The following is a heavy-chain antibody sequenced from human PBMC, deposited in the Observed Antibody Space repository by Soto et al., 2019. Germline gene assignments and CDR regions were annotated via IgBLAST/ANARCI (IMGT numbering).Heavy chain of an antibody. Sequence: GGSLRLSCAASGFTFSSYEMNRVRQAPGEGLEWVSYISSSGSTIYYADSVKGRFTISRDNAKNSLYLQMNSLRAEDTAVYYCARDAVSDYAGNPRRDFDILGHATMVTV. CDR1: GFTFSSYE. CDR2: ISSSGSTI. J-gene: IGHJ3*02. V-gene: IGHV3-48*03. D-gene: IGHD4-17*01. CDR3: ARDAVSDYAGNPRRDFDI.